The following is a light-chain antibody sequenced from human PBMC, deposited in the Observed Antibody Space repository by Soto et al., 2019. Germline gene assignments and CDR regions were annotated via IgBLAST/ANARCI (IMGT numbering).Light chain of an antibody. V-gene: IGLV2-14*01. CDR3: SSYTSSSTLV. J-gene: IGLJ1*01. Sequence: QSALTQPASVSGSPGQSVTISCTGSSSDVGGYNYVYWYQHHPGKPHQLMFNEVSNPPSAVSNRCSGSESGNTASLTSSGLQAEDEADYYCSSYTSSSTLVFGTGTKLTVL. CDR1: SSDVGGYNY. CDR2: EVS.